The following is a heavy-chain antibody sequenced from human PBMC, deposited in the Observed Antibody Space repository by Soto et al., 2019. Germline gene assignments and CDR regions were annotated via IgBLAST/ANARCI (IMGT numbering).Heavy chain of an antibody. J-gene: IGHJ4*02. CDR2: IYYSGNT. D-gene: IGHD1-26*01. V-gene: IGHV4-31*03. CDR1: GGSISSGAYY. Sequence: SETLSLTCTVSGGSISSGAYYWSWIRQHPGKGLEWIGYIYYSGNTYYNPSLKSRVTISVDTSKNQFSLKLSSVTAADTAVYYCARHHNRGSYGSSDFDYWGQGTLVTVSS. CDR3: ARHHNRGSYGSSDFDY.